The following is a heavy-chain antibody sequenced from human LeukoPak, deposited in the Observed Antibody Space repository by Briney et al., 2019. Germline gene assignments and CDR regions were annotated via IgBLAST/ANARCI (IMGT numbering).Heavy chain of an antibody. D-gene: IGHD6-13*01. CDR2: INHSGST. Sequence: SETLSLTCAVYGVSFSGYYWSWIRQPPGKGLEWIGEINHSGSTNYNPSLKSRVTISVDTSKNQFSLKLSSVTAADTAVYYCARVIAAAGNYYYYMDVWGKGTTVTVSS. CDR3: ARVIAAAGNYYYYMDV. V-gene: IGHV4-34*01. J-gene: IGHJ6*03. CDR1: GVSFSGYY.